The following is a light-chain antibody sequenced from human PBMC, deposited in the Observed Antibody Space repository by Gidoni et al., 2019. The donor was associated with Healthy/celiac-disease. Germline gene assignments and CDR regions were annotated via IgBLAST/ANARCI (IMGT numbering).Light chain of an antibody. V-gene: IGKV3-15*01. J-gene: IGKJ4*01. CDR1: QSVSSN. CDR3: QQYNNWPPLT. CDR2: GAS. Sequence: EIVMTQSPATLSVSRGARATLSCRASQSVSSNLAWYQQKPGQAPRLLIYGASTRATGIPARFSGSGSGTEFTLTISSLQSEDFAVYYCQQYNNWPPLTFGGGTKVEIK.